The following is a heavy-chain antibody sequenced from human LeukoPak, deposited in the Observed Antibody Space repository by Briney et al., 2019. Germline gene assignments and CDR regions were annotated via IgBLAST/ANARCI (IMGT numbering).Heavy chain of an antibody. CDR3: ARHVFGGEAARPYYFDY. CDR2: IYYSGST. Sequence: PSETLSLTCTVSGGSISSSSYYWGWIRQPPGKELEWIGSIYYSGSTYYNPSLKSRVTISVDTSKNQFSLKLSSVTAADTAVYYCARHVFGGEAARPYYFDYWGQGTLVTVSS. V-gene: IGHV4-39*01. J-gene: IGHJ4*02. D-gene: IGHD6-6*01. CDR1: GGSISSSSYY.